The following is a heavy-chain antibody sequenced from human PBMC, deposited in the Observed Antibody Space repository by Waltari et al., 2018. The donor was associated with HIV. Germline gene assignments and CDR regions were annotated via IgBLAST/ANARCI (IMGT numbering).Heavy chain of an antibody. CDR2: IRSKAYGGTT. CDR1: GFTFGDYA. CDR3: TRDCLDIVGATPADY. D-gene: IGHD1-26*01. V-gene: IGHV3-49*03. Sequence: EVQLVESGGGLVQPGRSLRLSCTASGFTFGDYAMSWFRQAPGQGLEWVGFIRSKAYGGTTEYAASVKGRITISRDDSKSIAYLQMTSLKTEDTAVYYCTRDCLDIVGATPADYWGQGTLVTVSS. J-gene: IGHJ4*02.